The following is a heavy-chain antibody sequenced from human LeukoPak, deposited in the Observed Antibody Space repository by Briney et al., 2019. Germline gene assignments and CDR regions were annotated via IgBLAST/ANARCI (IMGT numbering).Heavy chain of an antibody. CDR1: GFTFSSYS. J-gene: IGHJ4*02. CDR3: AKGAGGYYDSSGSGFDY. CDR2: IRSSRSYM. V-gene: IGHV3-21*01. D-gene: IGHD3-22*01. Sequence: PGGSLRLSCVASGFTFSSYSMNWVRQTPGKGLEWVSSIRSSRSYMCYADSVKGRFTISRDNAKNSLYLQMNSLRAEDTAVYFCAKGAGGYYDSSGSGFDYWGQGTLVTVSS.